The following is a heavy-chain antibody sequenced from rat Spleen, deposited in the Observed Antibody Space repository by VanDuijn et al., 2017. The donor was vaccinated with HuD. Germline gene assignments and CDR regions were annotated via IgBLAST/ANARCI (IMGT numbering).Heavy chain of an antibody. Sequence: EVQLVESGGGLVQPGGSLKLSCVASGFTFNNYWMTWIRQAPGRGLEWVASITNASGRTYYSDFVKGRFTISRDTAQNPLYLQMDSLRSEATATYYCARQPRNYGWFAYWCQGTQFTVSS. J-gene: IGHJ3*01. CDR1: GFTFNNYW. V-gene: IGHV5-31*01. CDR3: ARQPRNYGWFAY. CDR2: ITNASGRT. D-gene: IGHD1-11*01.